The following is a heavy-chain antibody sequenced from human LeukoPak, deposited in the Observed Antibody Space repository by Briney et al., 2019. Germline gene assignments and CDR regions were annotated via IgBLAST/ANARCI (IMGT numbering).Heavy chain of an antibody. J-gene: IGHJ3*02. Sequence: GGSLRLSCAASGFTFSSYWMSWVRQAPGKGLEWVSAISGSGGSTYYADSVKGRFTISRDNAMNSLYLQMNSLRAEDTAVYYRARAKRNGFDIWGQGTMVTVSS. CDR1: GFTFSSYW. CDR2: ISGSGGST. CDR3: ARAKRNGFDI. V-gene: IGHV3-23*01.